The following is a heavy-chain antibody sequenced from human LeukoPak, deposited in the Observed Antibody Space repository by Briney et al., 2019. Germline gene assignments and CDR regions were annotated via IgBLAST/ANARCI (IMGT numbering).Heavy chain of an antibody. CDR2: INSDGSST. CDR3: ARVMVRGVINYFDY. Sequence: GGSLRLSCAASGFTFSSYWMHWVRQAPGKGLVRVSRINSDGSSTSYADSVKGRFTISRDNAKNSLYLQMNSLRAEDTAVYYCARVMVRGVINYFDYWGQGTLVTVPS. D-gene: IGHD3-10*01. J-gene: IGHJ4*02. V-gene: IGHV3-74*01. CDR1: GFTFSSYW.